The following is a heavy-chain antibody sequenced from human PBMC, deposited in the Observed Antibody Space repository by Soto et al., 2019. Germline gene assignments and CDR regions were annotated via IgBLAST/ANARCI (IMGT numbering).Heavy chain of an antibody. Sequence: SETLSLTCTVSGGSISSYYWSWIRQPPGKGLEWIGYIYYSGSTNYNPSLKSRVTISVDTSKNQFSLKLSSVTAADTAVYYCARGWLRLGDYYYYGMDVWGQGTTVTVSS. J-gene: IGHJ6*02. V-gene: IGHV4-59*01. CDR3: ARGWLRLGDYYYYGMDV. D-gene: IGHD5-12*01. CDR2: IYYSGST. CDR1: GGSISSYY.